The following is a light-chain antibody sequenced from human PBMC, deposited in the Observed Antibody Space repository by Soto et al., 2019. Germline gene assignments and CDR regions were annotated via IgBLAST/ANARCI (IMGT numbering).Light chain of an antibody. Sequence: QSALTQPASVSGSPGQSITISCTGTSSDVGGYNYVSWYQQHPDKAPKLMIYDVNNRPSGVSNRFSGSKSGNTASLTISGLQAEDEADYYCSSYTSSITYVFGTGTKLTVL. CDR1: SSDVGGYNY. V-gene: IGLV2-14*01. J-gene: IGLJ1*01. CDR2: DVN. CDR3: SSYTSSITYV.